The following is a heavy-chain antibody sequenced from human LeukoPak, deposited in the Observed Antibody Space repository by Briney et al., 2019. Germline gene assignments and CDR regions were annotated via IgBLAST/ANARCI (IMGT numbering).Heavy chain of an antibody. CDR3: ARHGGYSSGADYFDY. D-gene: IGHD6-19*01. V-gene: IGHV4-59*08. J-gene: IGHJ4*02. Sequence: SETLSLTCTVSGGSISAYHWSWIRQPPGKGLEWIGYIYTSGSTNSNPSLQSRLTISVDTPKNQFSLKLSSVTATDTAVYYCARHGGYSSGADYFDYWGQGTLVTVSS. CDR2: IYTSGST. CDR1: GGSISAYH.